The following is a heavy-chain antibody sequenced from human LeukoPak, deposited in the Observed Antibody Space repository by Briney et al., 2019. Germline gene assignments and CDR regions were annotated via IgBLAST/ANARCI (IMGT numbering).Heavy chain of an antibody. J-gene: IGHJ4*02. Sequence: GGSLRLSCAVSGFTVSSNYMSWVRQAPGKGLEWVSIIYDADDTHYADSVKGRFTISRDNSKNTLYLQMNSLRAEDTALYYCVKDGLYYDGSEHVYYFDSWGQGTLVTVSS. V-gene: IGHV3-53*01. D-gene: IGHD3-22*01. CDR3: VKDGLYYDGSEHVYYFDS. CDR2: IYDADDT. CDR1: GFTVSSNY.